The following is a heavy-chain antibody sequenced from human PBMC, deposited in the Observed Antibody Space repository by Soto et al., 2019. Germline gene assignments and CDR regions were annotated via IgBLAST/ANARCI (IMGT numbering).Heavy chain of an antibody. CDR3: AADTETTSNEAFDY. CDR2: IKRKTEGETT. J-gene: IGHJ4*02. V-gene: IGHV3-15*07. Sequence: PGGSLRLSCAVSDFTFNIGGMNWVRQAPGKGLEWVGRIKRKTEGETTDYAVPVRGRFTISKDESKNTLYLQMNSLKIEDTALYYCAADTETTSNEAFDYWGKGILVTVSS. CDR1: DFTFNIGG. D-gene: IGHD1-7*01.